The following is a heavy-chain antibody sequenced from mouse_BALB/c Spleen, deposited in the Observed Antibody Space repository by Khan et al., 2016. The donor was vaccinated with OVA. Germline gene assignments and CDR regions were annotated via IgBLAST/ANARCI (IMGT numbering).Heavy chain of an antibody. V-gene: IGHV1-7*01. CDR3: ARDRIDY. CDR2: INPTSGYT. Sequence: QVQLKESGAEQAKPGASVKMSCKTSGYTFSSYWMHWVKQRPGQGLEWIGYINPTSGYTEYNEKFKDTATLSADKSSSTAYMQLTSLTSEDSAVYYCARDRIDYWGQGTTLTVSS. CDR1: GYTFSSYW. J-gene: IGHJ2*01.